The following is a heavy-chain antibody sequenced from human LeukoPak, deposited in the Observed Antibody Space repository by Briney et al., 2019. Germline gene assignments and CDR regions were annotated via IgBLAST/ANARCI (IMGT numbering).Heavy chain of an antibody. Sequence: SETLSLTCTVPGYSISSGYYWGWIRQPPGKGLEWIGEINHSGSTNYNPSLKSRVTISVDTSKNQFSLKLSSVTAADTAVYYCARRTNDDYGYFDYWGQGTLVTVSS. D-gene: IGHD3-16*01. CDR2: INHSGST. V-gene: IGHV4-38-2*02. CDR1: GYSISSGYY. J-gene: IGHJ4*02. CDR3: ARRTNDDYGYFDY.